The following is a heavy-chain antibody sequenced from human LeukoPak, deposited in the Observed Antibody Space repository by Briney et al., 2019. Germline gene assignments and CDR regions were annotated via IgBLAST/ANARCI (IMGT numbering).Heavy chain of an antibody. CDR2: IYYSGST. CDR3: AREWYYDFWSGYYTPTGAFDI. CDR1: GGSISSYY. Sequence: SETLSLTCTVSGGSISSYYWSWIWQPPGKGLEWIGYIYYSGSTNYNPSLKSRVTISVDTSKNQFSLKLSSVTAADTAVYYCAREWYYDFWSGYYTPTGAFDIWGQGTMVTVSS. D-gene: IGHD3-3*01. V-gene: IGHV4-59*01. J-gene: IGHJ3*02.